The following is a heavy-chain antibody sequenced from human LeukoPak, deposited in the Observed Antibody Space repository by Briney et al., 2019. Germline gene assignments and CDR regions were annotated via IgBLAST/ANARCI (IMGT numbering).Heavy chain of an antibody. CDR2: IYYSGST. D-gene: IGHD5-18*01. V-gene: IGHV4-31*03. CDR3: ARAYSGYTNDY. CDR1: GGSISSGDYY. Sequence: SETLSLTCTVSGGSISSGDYYWSWIRQHPGKGLEWIGYIYYSGSTYYNPSLKSRVTISVDTSKNQFSLKLSSVTAADTAVYYCARAYSGYTNDYWGQGTLVTVSS. J-gene: IGHJ4*02.